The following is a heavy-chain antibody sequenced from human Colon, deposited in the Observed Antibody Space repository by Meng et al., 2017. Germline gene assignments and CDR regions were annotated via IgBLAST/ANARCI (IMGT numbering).Heavy chain of an antibody. CDR3: AREKGTGGGDLDA. CDR2: ISAYIGTK. Sequence: QVQLVQSGAEVKKPGASVKGSCKASGDEFSRYSISWVRQAPGQGLEWMGWISAYIGTKNYVQKFQDRVPMTTDTSPSTAYMELRSLTSDDTAVYYCAREKGTGGGDLDAWGQGTLVTVSS. CDR1: GDEFSRYS. V-gene: IGHV1-18*01. J-gene: IGHJ1*01. D-gene: IGHD1-14*01.